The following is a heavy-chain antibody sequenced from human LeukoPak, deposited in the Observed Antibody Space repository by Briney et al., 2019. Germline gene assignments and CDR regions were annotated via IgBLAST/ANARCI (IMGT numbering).Heavy chain of an antibody. CDR3: ARDEGYCSSTSCYADAFDI. J-gene: IGHJ3*02. CDR2: ISNSSSYI. V-gene: IGHV3-21*01. D-gene: IGHD2-2*01. Sequence: GGSLRLSCAASGFTFSSYSMNRVRQAPGKGLEWVSSISNSSSYIYYADSVKGRFTISRDKAKNSLYLQMNSLRAEDTAVYYCARDEGYCSSTSCYADAFDIWGQGTMVTVSS. CDR1: GFTFSSYS.